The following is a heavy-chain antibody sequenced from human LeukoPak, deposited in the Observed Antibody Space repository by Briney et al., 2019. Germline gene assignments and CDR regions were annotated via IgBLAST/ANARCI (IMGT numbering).Heavy chain of an antibody. V-gene: IGHV3-23*03. J-gene: IGHJ4*02. D-gene: IGHD3-22*01. CDR3: AKGVVVIDY. CDR2: IYSGGST. Sequence: GGSLRLSCAASGFTFSNYAMNWVRQAPGKGLEWVSVIYSGGSTYYADSVKGRFTISRDNSKNTLCLQMNSLRAEDTAVYYCAKGVVVIDYWGQGTLVTVSS. CDR1: GFTFSNYA.